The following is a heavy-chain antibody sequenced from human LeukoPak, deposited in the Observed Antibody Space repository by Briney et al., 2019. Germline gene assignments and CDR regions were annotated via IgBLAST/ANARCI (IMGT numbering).Heavy chain of an antibody. V-gene: IGHV1-2*06. J-gene: IGHJ5*02. CDR1: GYTFTSYA. Sequence: ASVKVSCKASGYTFTSYAMHRVRQAPGQGLEWMGRINPNSGGTNYAQKFQGRVTMTRDTSISTAYMELSRLRSDDTAVYYCARAGRWLQPESKNWFDPWGQGTLVTVSS. D-gene: IGHD5-24*01. CDR3: ARAGRWLQPESKNWFDP. CDR2: INPNSGGT.